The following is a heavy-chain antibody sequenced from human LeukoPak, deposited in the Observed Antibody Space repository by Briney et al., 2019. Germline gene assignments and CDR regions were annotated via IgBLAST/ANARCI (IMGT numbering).Heavy chain of an antibody. V-gene: IGHV3-23*01. D-gene: IGHD5-18*01. CDR3: AKLSGYSYGTDFDY. J-gene: IGHJ4*02. CDR2: ISGSGGST. Sequence: GGSLRLSCAASGFTFSSYSMNWVRQAPGKGLEWVSAISGSGGSTYYADSVKGRFTISRDNSKNTLYLQMNSLRAEDTAVYYCAKLSGYSYGTDFDYWGQGTLVTVSS. CDR1: GFTFSSYS.